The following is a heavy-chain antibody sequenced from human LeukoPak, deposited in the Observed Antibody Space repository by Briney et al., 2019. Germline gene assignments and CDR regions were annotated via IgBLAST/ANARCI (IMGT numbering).Heavy chain of an antibody. J-gene: IGHJ4*02. D-gene: IGHD6-19*01. V-gene: IGHV3-20*04. CDR2: INWNGGST. Sequence: GGSLRLSCAGSGFIFDDHGMSWVRQAPGKGLEWVSGINWNGGSTGYADSVQGRFTISGDNAKNSLYLQMNSLRAEDTALYYCASGDRNGWYFYYWGQGTLVTVSS. CDR3: ASGDRNGWYFYY. CDR1: GFIFDDHG.